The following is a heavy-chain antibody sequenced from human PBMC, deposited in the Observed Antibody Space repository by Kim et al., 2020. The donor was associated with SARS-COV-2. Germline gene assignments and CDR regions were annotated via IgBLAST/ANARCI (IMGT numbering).Heavy chain of an antibody. Sequence: ASVKVSCKASNYIFTSYFITWVRQAPGQGLEWMGWISAYDDTTNYAQQFQGRLTMSTDTSTTTAYMELRSLGSDDMAVYYCARAGGVPSPNWFGPCGQGTRVTVSA. J-gene: IGHJ5*02. D-gene: IGHD3-16*01. CDR2: ISAYDDTT. CDR1: NYIFTSYF. CDR3: ARAGGVPSPNWFGP. V-gene: IGHV1-18*03.